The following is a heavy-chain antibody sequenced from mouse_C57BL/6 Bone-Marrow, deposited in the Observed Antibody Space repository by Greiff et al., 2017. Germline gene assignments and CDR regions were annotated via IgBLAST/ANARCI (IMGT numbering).Heavy chain of an antibody. CDR2: FYPGSGSI. CDR1: GYTFTEYT. CDR3: ERHKDLHYAPSWFAY. D-gene: IGHD1-1*01. J-gene: IGHJ3*01. Sequence: LQESGAELVKPGASVKLSCKASGYTFTEYTIHWVKQRSGQGLEWIGWFYPGSGSIKYNEKFKDKATLTADKSSSTVYMEMSRLTSEYSAVYFCERHKDLHYAPSWFAYWGQGTLVTVAA. V-gene: IGHV1-62-2*01.